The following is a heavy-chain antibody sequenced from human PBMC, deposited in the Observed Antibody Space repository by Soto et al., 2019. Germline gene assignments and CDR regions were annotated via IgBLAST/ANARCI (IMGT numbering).Heavy chain of an antibody. D-gene: IGHD4-17*01. CDR3: AKDHGDRDGELNPFDY. CDR1: GFTFSSYA. Sequence: GGSLRLSCAASGFTFSSYAMSWVRQAPGKGLEWVSAISGSGGSTDYADSVKGRFTISRDNSKNTLYLQMNSLRAEDTAVYYCAKDHGDRDGELNPFDYWGQGTLVTVSS. CDR2: ISGSGGST. V-gene: IGHV3-23*01. J-gene: IGHJ4*02.